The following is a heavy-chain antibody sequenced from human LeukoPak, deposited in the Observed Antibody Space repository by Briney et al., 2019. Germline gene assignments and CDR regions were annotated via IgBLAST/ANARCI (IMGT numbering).Heavy chain of an antibody. Sequence: GGSLRLSCAASGFTFSSYSMNWVRQAPGKGLEWVSSISSSSSYIYYADSVEGRFTISRDNAKNSLYLQMNSLRAEDTAVYYCARDLIVVTDGGYWGQGTLVTVSS. J-gene: IGHJ4*02. D-gene: IGHD3-22*01. CDR3: ARDLIVVTDGGY. CDR1: GFTFSSYS. CDR2: ISSSSSYI. V-gene: IGHV3-21*01.